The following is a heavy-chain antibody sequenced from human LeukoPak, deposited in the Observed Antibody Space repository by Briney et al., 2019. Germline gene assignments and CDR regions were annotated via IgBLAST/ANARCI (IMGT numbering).Heavy chain of an antibody. CDR1: ASTLRRFD. V-gene: IGHV3-30*18. CDR3: AKDGYSSWYGMDV. CDR2: ISYDGSNK. Sequence: RSLRLSCAASASTLRRFDIQWVRQAPGKGLEWVAVISYDGSNKYYADSVKGRFTISRDNSKNTLYLQMNSLRAEDTAVYYCAKDGYSSWYGMDVWGQGTTVTVSS. J-gene: IGHJ6*02. D-gene: IGHD5-18*01.